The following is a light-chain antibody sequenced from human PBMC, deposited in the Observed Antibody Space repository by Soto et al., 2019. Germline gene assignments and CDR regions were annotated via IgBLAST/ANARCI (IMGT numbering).Light chain of an antibody. CDR2: AAS. Sequence: DIQMTHSPSSLAASVSDGVAITCRASQTVSIYLNWYRQKPGKAPELLIFAASDLQSGVPSRFGGSGSGTDFTLTISSLQPEDFATYYCQQTYSSPQTFGQGTKVDIK. CDR3: QQTYSSPQT. CDR1: QTVSIY. J-gene: IGKJ1*01. V-gene: IGKV1-39*01.